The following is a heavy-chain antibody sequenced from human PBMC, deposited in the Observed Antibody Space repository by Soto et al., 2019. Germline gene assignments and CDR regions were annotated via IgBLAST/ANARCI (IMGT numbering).Heavy chain of an antibody. D-gene: IGHD6-19*01. Sequence: PGGSLRLSCSASGFTFSNSAMHWVRQSPGKGLEYVSAISTNGASTYYADYGKGRFTISRDNSKNTLYLQMSSLRAEDTAVYYCVKIYSGWNFDYWGQGTLVTVSS. CDR1: GFTFSNSA. CDR3: VKIYSGWNFDY. J-gene: IGHJ4*02. CDR2: ISTNGAST. V-gene: IGHV3-64D*06.